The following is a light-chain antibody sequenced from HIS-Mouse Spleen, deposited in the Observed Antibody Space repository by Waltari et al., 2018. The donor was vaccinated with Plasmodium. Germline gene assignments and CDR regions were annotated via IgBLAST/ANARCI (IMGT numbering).Light chain of an antibody. J-gene: IGKJ1*01. CDR1: QSISSY. Sequence: DIQMTQSPSSMSASVGDRVHTTCRASQSISSYLNWYQQKPGKAPKLLIYAASSLQSGVPSRFSGSGSGTDFTLTISSLQPEDFATYYCQQSYSTWTFGQGTKVEIK. CDR2: AAS. CDR3: QQSYSTWT. V-gene: IGKV1-39*01.